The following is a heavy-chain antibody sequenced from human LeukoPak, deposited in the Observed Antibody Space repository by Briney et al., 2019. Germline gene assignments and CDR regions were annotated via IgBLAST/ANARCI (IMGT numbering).Heavy chain of an antibody. CDR1: GHSFINYW. J-gene: IGHJ4*02. D-gene: IGHD6-13*01. CDR3: ARIAGTWYGGC. Sequence: GESLKISCKGPGHSFINYWIAWVRQMPGKGLEWIGIIFPGDSHTRYSPSFQGQVTISADMSIDTAYLQWSSLRASDTAMYYCARIAGTWYGGCWGQGTLVFVSS. V-gene: IGHV5-51*01. CDR2: IFPGDSHT.